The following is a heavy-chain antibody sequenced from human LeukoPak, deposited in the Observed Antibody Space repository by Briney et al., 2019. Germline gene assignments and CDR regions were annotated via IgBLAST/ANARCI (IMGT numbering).Heavy chain of an antibody. CDR1: GFTFSSYE. CDR2: ISGSGGST. Sequence: GGSLRLSCAASGFTFSSYEMNWVRQAPGKGLEWVSAISGSGGSTYYADSVKGRFTISRDNSKNTLYLQMNSLRAEDTAVYYCAKLELTMILGYWGQGTLVTVSS. V-gene: IGHV3-23*01. CDR3: AKLELTMILGY. J-gene: IGHJ4*02. D-gene: IGHD3-22*01.